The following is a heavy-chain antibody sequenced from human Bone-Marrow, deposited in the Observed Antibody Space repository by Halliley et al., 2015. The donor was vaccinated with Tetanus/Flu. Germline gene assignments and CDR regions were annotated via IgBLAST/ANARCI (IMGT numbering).Heavy chain of an antibody. CDR2: INYSGGT. Sequence: TLSLTCTVSGGSISNSDYYWGWIRQPPGKGLEWLGSINYSGGTYDTPSLKSRITISVDTSRNQFSLRLTSVTAADTAVYYCARLLLRRVGDYWGQGTLVTVSS. CDR3: ARLLLRRVGDY. CDR1: GGSISNSDYY. J-gene: IGHJ4*02. V-gene: IGHV4-39*01. D-gene: IGHD2-8*02.